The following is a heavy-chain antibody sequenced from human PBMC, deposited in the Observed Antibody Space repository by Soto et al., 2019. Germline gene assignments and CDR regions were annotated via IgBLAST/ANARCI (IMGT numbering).Heavy chain of an antibody. CDR2: INHSGST. V-gene: IGHV4-34*01. D-gene: IGHD3-10*01. J-gene: IGHJ4*02. Sequence: SETLSLTCAVYCGSFSGYYWSWIRQPPGKGLEWIGEINHSGSTNYNPSLKSRVTISVDTSKNQFSLKLSSVTAADTAVYYCARGGPLYYYGSGSYYKLDYWGQGTLVTVSS. CDR3: ARGGPLYYYGSGSYYKLDY. CDR1: CGSFSGYY.